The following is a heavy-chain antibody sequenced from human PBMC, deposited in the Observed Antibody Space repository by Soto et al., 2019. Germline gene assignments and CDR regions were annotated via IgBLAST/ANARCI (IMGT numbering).Heavy chain of an antibody. Sequence: QVQLVQSGAEVKKPGSSVKVSCKTSGDTFSNYAISWVRQAPGHGLEWMGGIIPIYGTANSAQKFQDRVTITADESTSTAYMELSSLRSDDTAVYYCARDVGGCSAGSCRYNWFDPWCQGTMVTVSS. CDR1: GDTFSNYA. D-gene: IGHD2-15*01. J-gene: IGHJ5*02. CDR2: IIPIYGTA. V-gene: IGHV1-69*01. CDR3: ARDVGGCSAGSCRYNWFDP.